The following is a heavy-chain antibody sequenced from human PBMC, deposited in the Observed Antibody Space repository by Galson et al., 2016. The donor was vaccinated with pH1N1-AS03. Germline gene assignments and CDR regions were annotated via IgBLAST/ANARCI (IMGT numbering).Heavy chain of an antibody. CDR1: GGSMSGYY. Sequence: ETLSLTCTVSGGSMSGYYWSWIRQSPERGLEWIGCVYYSGTPTYNPSLKGQVTISVDTSKNQFSLKLSSVTAADTAVYFCARTGSNGWYYFDSWGQGALVTVSS. D-gene: IGHD6-19*01. CDR3: ARTGSNGWYYFDS. J-gene: IGHJ4*02. V-gene: IGHV4-59*01. CDR2: VYYSGTP.